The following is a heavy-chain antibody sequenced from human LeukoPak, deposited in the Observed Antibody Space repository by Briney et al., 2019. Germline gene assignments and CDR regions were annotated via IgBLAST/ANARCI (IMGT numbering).Heavy chain of an antibody. CDR1: GFTFSSYA. CDR3: AREWERAFDI. CDR2: ISYDGSNK. J-gene: IGHJ3*02. D-gene: IGHD1-26*01. Sequence: GGSLRLSCAASGFTFSSYAMHWVRQAPGKGLEWVAVISYDGSNKYYADSVKGRFTISRDNSKNTLYLQMNGLRAEDTAVYYCAREWERAFDIWGQGTMVTVSS. V-gene: IGHV3-30*04.